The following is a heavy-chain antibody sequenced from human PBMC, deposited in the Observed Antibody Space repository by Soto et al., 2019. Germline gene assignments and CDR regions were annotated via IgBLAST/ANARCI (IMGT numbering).Heavy chain of an antibody. J-gene: IGHJ5*02. CDR1: GYTFTSSG. CDR2: ISADNGKP. CDR3: ARERRGSGVVPSANAWFDP. D-gene: IGHD2-2*01. Sequence: QVQLVQSGAEVKKPGATVQVSCKASGYTFTSSGITWVRQAPGQGLEGMRWISADNGKPNYAQKLQGRVTMNTETSTSTADMGLSSLRSDDTAVYYCARERRGSGVVPSANAWFDPWGQGTLVTVSS. V-gene: IGHV1-18*04.